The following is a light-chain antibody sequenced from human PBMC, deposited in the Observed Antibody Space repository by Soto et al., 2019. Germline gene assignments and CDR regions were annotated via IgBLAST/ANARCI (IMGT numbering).Light chain of an antibody. CDR1: NIGSKS. Sequence: SYELTQPPSVSVAPGQTARIPCGGNNIGSKSVNWYQPKPVQAPVLVVSDDSDRPSGIPERFSGSHSGNTATLTISRVEAGDDAENYCQAWDRISDQRLFGGGTKLTV. J-gene: IGLJ3*02. V-gene: IGLV3-21*02. CDR3: QAWDRISDQRL. CDR2: DDS.